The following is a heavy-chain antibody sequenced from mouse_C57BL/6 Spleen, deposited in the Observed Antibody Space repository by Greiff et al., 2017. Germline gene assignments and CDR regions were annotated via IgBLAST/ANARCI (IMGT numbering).Heavy chain of an antibody. V-gene: IGHV10-1*01. J-gene: IGHJ1*03. CDR1: GFSFNTYA. CDR2: IRSKSNNYAT. CDR3: VREDLGYFDV. Sequence: EVQRVESGGGLVQPKGSLKLSCAASGFSFNTYAMNWVRQAPGKGLEWVARIRSKSNNYATYYADSVKDRFTISRDDSESMLYLQMNNLKTEDTAMYYCVREDLGYFDVWGTGTTVTVSS.